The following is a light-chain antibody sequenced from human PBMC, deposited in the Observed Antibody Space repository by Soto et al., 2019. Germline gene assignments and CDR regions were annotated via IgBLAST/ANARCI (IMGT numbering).Light chain of an antibody. Sequence: EIVMTQSPATLSVSPGERATLSCRASQSVSSNLAWYQQKPGQAPRLLIYGASTRATGIPARFSGSGSGTEFTLTISSLQSEDFAVYYCPQYNNWPVTFGQGTKV. CDR3: PQYNNWPVT. CDR1: QSVSSN. J-gene: IGKJ1*01. V-gene: IGKV3-15*01. CDR2: GAS.